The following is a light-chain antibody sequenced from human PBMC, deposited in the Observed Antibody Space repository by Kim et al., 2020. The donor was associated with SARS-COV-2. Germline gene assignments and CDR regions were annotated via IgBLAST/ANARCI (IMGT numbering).Light chain of an antibody. Sequence: QTVTISCTGSSSNIGAGYDVHWYQQLPGTAPKLLIYGNNNRPSGVPDRFSGSKSGTSASLAITGLQAEDEADYYCQSYDSSLSGWVFGGGTQLTVL. CDR2: GNN. CDR1: SSNIGAGYD. V-gene: IGLV1-40*01. J-gene: IGLJ3*02. CDR3: QSYDSSLSGWV.